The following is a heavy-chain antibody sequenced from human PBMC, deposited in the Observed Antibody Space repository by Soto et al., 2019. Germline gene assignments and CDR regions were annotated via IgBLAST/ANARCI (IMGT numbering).Heavy chain of an antibody. CDR1: GFTFSSYA. V-gene: IGHV3-23*01. Sequence: GESLKISCAASGFTFSSYAMSWVRQAPGKGLEWVSAISGSGGSTYYADSVKGRFTISRDNSKNTLYLQMNSLRAEDTAVYYCAKEEWELLSYFDYWGQGTLVTVSS. D-gene: IGHD1-26*01. CDR2: ISGSGGST. CDR3: AKEEWELLSYFDY. J-gene: IGHJ4*02.